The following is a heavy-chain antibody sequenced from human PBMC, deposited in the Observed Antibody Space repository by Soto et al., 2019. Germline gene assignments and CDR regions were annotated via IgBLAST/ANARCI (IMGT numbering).Heavy chain of an antibody. CDR1: GGSISSTNW. V-gene: IGHV4-4*02. CDR2: IDHSGST. CDR3: VRDSGNGWKDY. J-gene: IGHJ4*02. D-gene: IGHD6-19*01. Sequence: PSETLSLTCAVSGGSISSTNWLNWVRQPPGKGLEWIGEIDHSGSTNYNPSLKSRVTMSVDKPKNQFSLKLSSVTAADTAVYYCVRDSGNGWKDYWGQGTLVTVSS.